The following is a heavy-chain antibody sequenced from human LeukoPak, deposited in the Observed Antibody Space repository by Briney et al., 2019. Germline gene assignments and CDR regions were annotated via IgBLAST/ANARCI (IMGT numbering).Heavy chain of an antibody. CDR1: GGSLSGYD. Sequence: SETLSLTCAVSGGSLSGYDWNWIRQSPEKGLEWIGSIYHSGSTYYNPSLKSRVTMSVDTSKNQFSLKLSSVTAADTAVYYCARDGRIAAPYYYYYMDVWGKGTTVTISS. CDR2: IYHSGST. CDR3: ARDGRIAAPYYYYYMDV. D-gene: IGHD6-6*01. V-gene: IGHV4-34*01. J-gene: IGHJ6*03.